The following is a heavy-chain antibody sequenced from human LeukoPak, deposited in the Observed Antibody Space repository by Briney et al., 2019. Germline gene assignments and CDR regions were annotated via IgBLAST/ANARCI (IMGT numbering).Heavy chain of an antibody. CDR1: GFTFGNYW. CDR3: ARYSNSGPIEY. CDR2: IKQDGSEK. Sequence: GGSLRLSCAVSGFTFGNYWMSWVRQAPGKGLEWVANIKQDGSEKHYGDSVRGRFTISRDNAKNSLYPQMSSLGVDDTAVYYCARYSNSGPIEYWGQGTLVTVSS. V-gene: IGHV3-7*01. J-gene: IGHJ4*02. D-gene: IGHD2-15*01.